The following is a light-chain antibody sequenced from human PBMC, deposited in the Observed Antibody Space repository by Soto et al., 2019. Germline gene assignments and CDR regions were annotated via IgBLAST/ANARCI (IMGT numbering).Light chain of an antibody. CDR2: DAS. V-gene: IGKV3-15*01. J-gene: IGKJ5*01. Sequence: EIVMTQSPRTLSKSPGEGVTLSCRAAQDVTNSVAWYQQKTGPAPRFLIYDASARASGVSARFSGSGSGTDFTLTISGLQAEDYAVYYCQQYIRNSRSFGQGTPLEMK. CDR3: QQYIRNSRS. CDR1: QDVTNS.